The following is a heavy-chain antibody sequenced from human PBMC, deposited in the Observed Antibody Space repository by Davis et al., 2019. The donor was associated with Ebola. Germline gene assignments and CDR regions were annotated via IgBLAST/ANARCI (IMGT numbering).Heavy chain of an antibody. Sequence: PSETLSLTCTVPGASITGSSWTWICQLAGKGLEWIGNIFRSGSTSYNPSLKTRLTLSLDTSKNQFSLKLNAVTTADTAVYYCSRDRSYYDWTSYPNEVFDVWGQGTMVTVSS. CDR1: GASITGSS. CDR3: SRDRSYYDWTSYPNEVFDV. V-gene: IGHV4-4*07. J-gene: IGHJ3*01. D-gene: IGHD3/OR15-3a*01. CDR2: IFRSGST.